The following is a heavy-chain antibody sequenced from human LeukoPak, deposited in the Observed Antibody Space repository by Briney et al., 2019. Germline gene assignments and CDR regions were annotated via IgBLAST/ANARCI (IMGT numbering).Heavy chain of an antibody. CDR2: ISTYSTYT. Sequence: PGGSLRLSCAASGFIFSDYYMSWVRQAPEEGLEWISYISTYSTYTNYADSVKGRFTISRDNAKNSLYLQMNSLRAEDTAVYYCAREAVTGTGFDYWGQGTLVTASS. CDR3: AREAVTGTGFDY. CDR1: GFIFSDYY. J-gene: IGHJ4*02. V-gene: IGHV3-11*06. D-gene: IGHD6-19*01.